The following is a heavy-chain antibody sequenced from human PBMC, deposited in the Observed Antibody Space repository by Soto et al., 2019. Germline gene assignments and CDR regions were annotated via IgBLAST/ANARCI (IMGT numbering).Heavy chain of an antibody. D-gene: IGHD6-13*01. Sequence: PGGSLRLSCEASGFTFSSYNMNWVRQAPGKGLEWVAVIWYDGSNKYYADSVKGRFTISRDNSKNTLYLQMNSLRAEDTAVYYCARDRIAAAAPPVYYFDYWGQGTLVTVSS. CDR2: IWYDGSNK. CDR1: GFTFSSYN. V-gene: IGHV3-33*08. J-gene: IGHJ4*02. CDR3: ARDRIAAAAPPVYYFDY.